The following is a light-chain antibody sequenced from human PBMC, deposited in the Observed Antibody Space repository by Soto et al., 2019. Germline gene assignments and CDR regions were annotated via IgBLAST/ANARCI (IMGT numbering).Light chain of an antibody. Sequence: QSALTQPASVSGSPGQSITISCTGTSSDVGGYNYVSWYQQHPGKAPKLIIYEVSNRPSGVSSRFSGSKSANTASLTISGLQAEDEADYYCSSYTSINTLDVVFGGGTKVTVL. CDR1: SSDVGGYNY. CDR2: EVS. CDR3: SSYTSINTLDVV. J-gene: IGLJ2*01. V-gene: IGLV2-14*01.